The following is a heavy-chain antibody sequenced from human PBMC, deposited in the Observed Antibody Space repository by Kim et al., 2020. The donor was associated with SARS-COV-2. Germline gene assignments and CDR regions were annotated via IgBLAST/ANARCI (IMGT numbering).Heavy chain of an antibody. Sequence: SETLSLTCTVSGGSISGSNHYWGWVRQPPGKRMEWVASVFHTGSAYYQPSLKSRLTIAVHPSTNHFSLRMNSVTAADTAVYYCARPLISVPYDAWGQGTT. D-gene: IGHD3-16*01. V-gene: IGHV4-39*02. J-gene: IGHJ6*02. CDR2: VFHTGSA. CDR3: ARPLISVPYDA. CDR1: GGSISGSNHY.